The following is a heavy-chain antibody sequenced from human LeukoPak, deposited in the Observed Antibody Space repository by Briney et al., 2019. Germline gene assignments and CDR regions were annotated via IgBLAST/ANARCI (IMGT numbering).Heavy chain of an antibody. J-gene: IGHJ6*03. CDR1: GFTFSSYS. V-gene: IGHV3-48*01. CDR2: ISSNSSTI. Sequence: GGSLRLSCAASGFTFSSYSMNWVCQAPGKGLEWISYISSNSSTIFYADSVKGRFTISRDNAKNSLYVQMNSLRADDTAIYYCARDGLMDVWGTGTTVTVSS. CDR3: ARDGLMDV.